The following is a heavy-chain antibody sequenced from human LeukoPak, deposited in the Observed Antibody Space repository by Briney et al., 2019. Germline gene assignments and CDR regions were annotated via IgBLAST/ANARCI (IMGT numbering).Heavy chain of an antibody. Sequence: QTGGSLRLSCAASGFTFTTYWMGWVRQAPGKVLEWVANINQDGSEKYYVDSVKGRFTISRDNAKNSLYLQMNSLRAEDTAVYFCVRAIGSNTLWGQGTLVTVSS. J-gene: IGHJ4*02. D-gene: IGHD4-23*01. V-gene: IGHV3-7*01. CDR2: INQDGSEK. CDR3: VRAIGSNTL. CDR1: GFTFTTYW.